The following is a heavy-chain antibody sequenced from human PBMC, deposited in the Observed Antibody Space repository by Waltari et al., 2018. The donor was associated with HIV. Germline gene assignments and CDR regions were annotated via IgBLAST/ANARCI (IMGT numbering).Heavy chain of an antibody. CDR1: GGTFSSYA. J-gene: IGHJ6*02. D-gene: IGHD4-17*01. Sequence: QVQLVQSGAEVKKPGSSVKVSCKASGGTFSSYAISWVRQAPGQGLEWMGGIIPIFGTANYAQKFQGRVTITADKSTSTAYMELSSLRSEDTAVYYCARDRATVTTSNYYYYYGMDVWGQGTTVTVSS. V-gene: IGHV1-69*06. CDR2: IIPIFGTA. CDR3: ARDRATVTTSNYYYYYGMDV.